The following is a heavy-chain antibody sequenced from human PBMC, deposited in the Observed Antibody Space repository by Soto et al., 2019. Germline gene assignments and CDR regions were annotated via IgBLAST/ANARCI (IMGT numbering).Heavy chain of an antibody. CDR2: IYYSGST. Sequence: PSETLSLTCTVSGGSVSSGSYYWSWIRQPPGKGLEWIGYIYYSGSTNYNPSLKSRVTISVDTSKNQFSLKLSSVTAADTAVYYCARDWLLWFGELTYYYYGMDVWGQGTTVTVS. CDR1: GGSVSSGSYY. D-gene: IGHD3-10*01. CDR3: ARDWLLWFGELTYYYYGMDV. V-gene: IGHV4-61*01. J-gene: IGHJ6*02.